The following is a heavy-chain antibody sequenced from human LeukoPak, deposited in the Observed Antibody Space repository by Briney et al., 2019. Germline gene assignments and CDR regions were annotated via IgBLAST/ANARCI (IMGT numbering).Heavy chain of an antibody. J-gene: IGHJ6*03. CDR3: ARESRFYMDV. CDR2: ISSSGSTI. CDR1: GFTFSSYE. V-gene: IGHV3-48*03. Sequence: GGSLRLSCAASGFTFSSYEMNWVRQAPGKGLEWVSYISSSGSTIYYADSVKGRFTISRDNAKNPLYLQMNSLRAEDTAVYYCARESRFYMDVWGKGTTVTVSS.